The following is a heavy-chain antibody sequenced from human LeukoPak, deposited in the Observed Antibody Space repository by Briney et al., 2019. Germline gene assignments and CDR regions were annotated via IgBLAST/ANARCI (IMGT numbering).Heavy chain of an antibody. V-gene: IGHV3-48*03. Sequence: GGSLRLSCAASGFTFSSYEMNWVRQAPGQGLEWLSYISSSGSTMYYADSVKGRFTISRDNAKNSLYLQMNSLRPEDTAVYYCARWDYWGQGTLVTVSS. CDR3: ARWDY. CDR2: ISSSGSTM. CDR1: GFTFSSYE. J-gene: IGHJ4*02.